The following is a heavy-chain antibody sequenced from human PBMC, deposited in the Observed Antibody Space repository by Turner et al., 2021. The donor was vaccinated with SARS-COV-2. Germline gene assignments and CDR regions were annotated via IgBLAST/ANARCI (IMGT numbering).Heavy chain of an antibody. CDR3: ARHSPELRGDYFDY. J-gene: IGHJ4*02. Sequence: QLQLQESGPGLVKPSETLSLTCTVSGGSISSSSYYWGWIRQPPGKGLEWIGYIYYSGSTYYNPSLKSRVTISLDTSKNQFSLKLSSVTAADTAVYYCARHSPELRGDYFDYWGQGTLVTVSS. CDR1: GGSISSSSYY. CDR2: IYYSGST. D-gene: IGHD1-26*01. V-gene: IGHV4-39*01.